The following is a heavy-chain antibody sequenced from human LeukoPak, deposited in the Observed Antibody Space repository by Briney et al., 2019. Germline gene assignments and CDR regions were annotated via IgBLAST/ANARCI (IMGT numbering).Heavy chain of an antibody. J-gene: IGHJ3*02. V-gene: IGHV1-69*01. Sequence: SVKVSCKASGGTFSSYAISWVRQAHGQGLEWMGGIIPIFGTANYAQKFQGRVTITADESTSTAYMELSSLRSEDTAVYYCASSVGYSYVDAFDIWGQGTMVTVSS. D-gene: IGHD5-18*01. CDR1: GGTFSSYA. CDR2: IIPIFGTA. CDR3: ASSVGYSYVDAFDI.